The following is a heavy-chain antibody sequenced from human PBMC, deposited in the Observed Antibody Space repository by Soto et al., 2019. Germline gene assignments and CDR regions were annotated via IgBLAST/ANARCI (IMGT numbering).Heavy chain of an antibody. D-gene: IGHD4-17*01. CDR2: IYPGDSDT. V-gene: IGHV5-51*01. CDR1: GYSFTSYW. J-gene: IGHJ6*04. Sequence: GESLQISCKGSGYSFTSYWIGWVRQMPGKGLEWMGIIYPGDSDTRYSPSFQGQVTISADKSISTAYLQWSSLKASDTAMYYCAGHVATVKRYYYYYYGMEVWGKGTKVTVSS. CDR3: AGHVATVKRYYYYYYGMEV.